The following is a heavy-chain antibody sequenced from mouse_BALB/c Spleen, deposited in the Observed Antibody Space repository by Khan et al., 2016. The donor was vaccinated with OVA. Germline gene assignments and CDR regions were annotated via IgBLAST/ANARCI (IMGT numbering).Heavy chain of an antibody. D-gene: IGHD1-1*01. CDR1: GYTFTSYW. Sequence: DLVKPGASVKLSCKASGYTFTSYWINWIKQRPGQGLEWIGRIGPGSGSTSYNEMFKGKATLTVDASSSTAHIQLSILSSEDSAVYFGARSNYYGSSLYAMDYWGQGTSVTFSS. CDR3: ARSNYYGSSLYAMDY. CDR2: IGPGSGST. V-gene: IGHV1S41*01. J-gene: IGHJ4*01.